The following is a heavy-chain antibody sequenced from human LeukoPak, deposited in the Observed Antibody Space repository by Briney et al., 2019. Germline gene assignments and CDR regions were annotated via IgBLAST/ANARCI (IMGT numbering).Heavy chain of an antibody. J-gene: IGHJ5*02. CDR1: GYSSTYVFTTYP. CDR2: INLRGDAP. D-gene: IGHD2-8*01. CDR3: AQKWAPRDWFDP. Sequence: EASVKVSCKASGYSSTYVFTTYPIHWVRQAPGQGLEWLGMINLRGDAPIYAQKFQVRVTLSSSSSTTAVYMELSNLKADDSGLYYCAQKWAPRDWFDPWGQGTLVTVSS. V-gene: IGHV1-46*01.